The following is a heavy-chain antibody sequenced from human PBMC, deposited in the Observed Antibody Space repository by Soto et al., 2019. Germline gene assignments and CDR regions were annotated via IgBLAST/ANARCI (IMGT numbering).Heavy chain of an antibody. V-gene: IGHV5-51*01. CDR1: GYSFTSYW. Sequence: GESLKISCKGSGYSFTSYWIGWVRQMPGKGLEWMGIIYPGDSDTRYSPSFQGQVTISADKSISTAYLQWSSLKASDTAMYYCARPTDYGGNYLDAFDIWGQGTMVTVSS. CDR2: IYPGDSDT. D-gene: IGHD4-17*01. J-gene: IGHJ3*02. CDR3: ARPTDYGGNYLDAFDI.